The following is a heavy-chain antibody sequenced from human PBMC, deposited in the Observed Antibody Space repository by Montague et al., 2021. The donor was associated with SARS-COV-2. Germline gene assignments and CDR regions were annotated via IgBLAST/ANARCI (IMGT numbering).Heavy chain of an antibody. CDR3: ARARVVVPTTSNWFDP. CDR2: TYYSGST. J-gene: IGHJ5*02. Sequence: TLSLTCTVSGGSISSGCYCWSWIRERPGKDWEWSVYTYYSGSTYYNPTLECRLTVSVYTSKYRFSLKLSSATAADTDTYYSARARVVVPTTSNWFDPWGQGTLVTVSS. D-gene: IGHD2-2*01. V-gene: IGHV4-31*03. CDR1: GGSISSGCYC.